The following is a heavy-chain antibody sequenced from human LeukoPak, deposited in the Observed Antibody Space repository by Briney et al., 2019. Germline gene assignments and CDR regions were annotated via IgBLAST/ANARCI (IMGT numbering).Heavy chain of an antibody. V-gene: IGHV4-34*01. CDR1: GGSFSGYY. J-gene: IGHJ5*02. Sequence: PSETLSLTCAVYGGSFSGYYWSWIRQPPGKGLEWIGEINHSGSTNYNPSLKSRVTISVDTSKNQFSLKLSSVTAADTAVYYCARHRTAMVKGHCFDPWGQGTLVTVSS. D-gene: IGHD5-18*01. CDR2: INHSGST. CDR3: ARHRTAMVKGHCFDP.